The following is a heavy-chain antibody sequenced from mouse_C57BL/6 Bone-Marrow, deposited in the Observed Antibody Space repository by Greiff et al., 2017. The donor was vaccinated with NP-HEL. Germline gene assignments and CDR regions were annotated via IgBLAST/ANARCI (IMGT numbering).Heavy chain of an antibody. CDR2: IYIGNGYT. Sequence: EVKLMESGAELVRPGSSVKMSCKTSGYTFTSYGINWVKQRPGQGLEWIGYIYIGNGYTEYNEKFKGKATLTSDTSSSTAYMQLSSLTSEDSAIYFCARSEYYGSSYHFAYWGQGTLVTVSA. J-gene: IGHJ3*01. D-gene: IGHD1-1*01. V-gene: IGHV1-58*01. CDR1: GYTFTSYG. CDR3: ARSEYYGSSYHFAY.